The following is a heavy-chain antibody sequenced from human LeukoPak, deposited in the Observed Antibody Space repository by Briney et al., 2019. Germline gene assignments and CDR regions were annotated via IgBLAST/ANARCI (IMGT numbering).Heavy chain of an antibody. Sequence: GSVKVSCKASGYTFTSYYIHWVRQAPGQGLEYVGWITPKSGDTYSPQRFQGRVAMTRDASISTAYMELSSLRSDDTAVYFCARVRLADERAWAYWGQGTLVTVSS. CDR3: ARVRLADERAWAY. J-gene: IGHJ4*02. CDR2: ITPKSGDT. CDR1: GYTFTSYY. V-gene: IGHV1-2*02. D-gene: IGHD3-3*02.